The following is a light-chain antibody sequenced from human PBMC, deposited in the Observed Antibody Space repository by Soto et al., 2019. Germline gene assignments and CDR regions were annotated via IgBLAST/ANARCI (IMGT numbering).Light chain of an antibody. J-gene: IGLJ3*02. Sequence: QSALTQPASVSGSPGQSITISCTGTSSDVGGYNYVSWYQQHPGKAPKLMIYEVNNRPSGVSTRFSGSKSGNTASLTISRLQAEDEDDYYCSSYTSTTTLWVFGGGTKLTVL. CDR2: EVN. CDR1: SSDVGGYNY. V-gene: IGLV2-14*01. CDR3: SSYTSTTTLWV.